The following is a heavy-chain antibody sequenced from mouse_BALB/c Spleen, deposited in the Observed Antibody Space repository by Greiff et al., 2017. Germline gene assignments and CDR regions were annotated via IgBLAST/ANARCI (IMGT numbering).Heavy chain of an antibody. CDR2: ISYSGST. CDR1: GDSITSGY. Sequence: EVQRVESGPSLVKPSQTLSLTCSVTGDSITSGYWNWIRKFPGNKLEYMGYISYSGSTYYNPSLKSRISITRDTSKNQYYLQLNSVTTEDTATYYCARYGDLLYYAMDYWGQGTSVTVSS. D-gene: IGHD2-1*01. J-gene: IGHJ4*01. CDR3: ARYGDLLYYAMDY. V-gene: IGHV3-8*02.